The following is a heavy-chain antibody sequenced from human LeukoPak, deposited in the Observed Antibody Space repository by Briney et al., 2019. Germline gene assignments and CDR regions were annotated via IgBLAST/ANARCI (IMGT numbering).Heavy chain of an antibody. V-gene: IGHV4-34*01. CDR1: GGSFSGYY. CDR3: AGRRHMITFGGVIVYFDY. CDR2: INHSGST. Sequence: SETLSLTCAVYGGSFSGYYWSWIRQPPGKGLEWIGEINHSGSTNYNPSLKSRVTISVDTSKNQFSLKLSSVTAADTAVYYCAGRRHMITFGGVIVYFDYWGQGTLVTVSS. J-gene: IGHJ4*02. D-gene: IGHD3-16*02.